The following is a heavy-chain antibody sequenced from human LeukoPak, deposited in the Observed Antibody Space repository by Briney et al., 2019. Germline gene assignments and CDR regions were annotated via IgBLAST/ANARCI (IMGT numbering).Heavy chain of an antibody. J-gene: IGHJ5*02. CDR3: ARVMGYDFWSGDQHWFDP. CDR1: GYTFTSYG. D-gene: IGHD3-3*01. Sequence: ASVKVSCKASGYTFTSYGISWVRQAPGQGLEWMGIINPSGGSTSYAQKFQGRVTMTRDTSTSTVYMELSSLRSEDTAVYYCARVMGYDFWSGDQHWFDPWGQGTLVTVSS. V-gene: IGHV1-46*01. CDR2: INPSGGST.